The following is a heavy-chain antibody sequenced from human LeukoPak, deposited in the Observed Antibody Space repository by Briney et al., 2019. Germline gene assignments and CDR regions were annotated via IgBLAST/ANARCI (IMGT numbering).Heavy chain of an antibody. CDR3: ARRRAGYYIEYYMDV. CDR1: GGSFSGYY. CDR2: INHSGST. J-gene: IGHJ6*03. V-gene: IGHV4-34*01. D-gene: IGHD3-22*01. Sequence: SETLSLTCAVYGGSFSGYYWSWIRQPPGKGLEWIGEINHSGSTNYNPSLKSRVTISVDTSKNQFSLKLSSVTAADTAVYYCARRRAGYYIEYYMDVWGKGTTVTISS.